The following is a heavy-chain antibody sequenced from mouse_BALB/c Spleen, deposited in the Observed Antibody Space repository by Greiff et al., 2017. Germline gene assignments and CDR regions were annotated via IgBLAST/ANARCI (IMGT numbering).Heavy chain of an antibody. V-gene: IGHV1-20*02. Sequence: VQLQQSGPELVKPGASVKISCKASGYSFTGYFMNWVMQSHGKSLEWIGRINPYNGDTFYNQKFKGKATLTVDKSSSTAHMELRSLASEDSAVYYCARGDYGSSYGYFDYWGQGTTLTVSS. CDR2: INPYNGDT. CDR3: ARGDYGSSYGYFDY. CDR1: GYSFTGYF. J-gene: IGHJ2*01. D-gene: IGHD1-1*01.